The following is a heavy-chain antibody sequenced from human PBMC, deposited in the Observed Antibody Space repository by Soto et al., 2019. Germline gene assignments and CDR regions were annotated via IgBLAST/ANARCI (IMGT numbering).Heavy chain of an antibody. CDR3: VPDNSHLIVTAFDL. J-gene: IGHJ4*02. Sequence: XGALILSCSASGVTFSNFEMNWVRQVPGKGLEWLSYISFRGTTTYYAGSVRGRFTISRDNAKNSVFLQMDSLRVEDTAIYYCVPDNSHLIVTAFDLWGQGNLVTVSS. CDR2: ISFRGTTT. V-gene: IGHV3-48*03. D-gene: IGHD2-8*01. CDR1: GVTFSNFE.